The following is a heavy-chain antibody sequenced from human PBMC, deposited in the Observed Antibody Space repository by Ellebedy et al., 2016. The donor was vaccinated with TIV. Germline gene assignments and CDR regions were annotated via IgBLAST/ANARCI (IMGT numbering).Heavy chain of an antibody. J-gene: IGHJ4*02. Sequence: GESLKISCITSGFTFSDYGMSWIRQAPGKGLEWVSTISSIGSSTNYADSVKGRFIVSRDNAKDSLHLQMDSLRGRDTAVYYCARGGHYDSSGFLDYWGQGTLVTVSS. CDR3: ARGGHYDSSGFLDY. V-gene: IGHV3-11*06. D-gene: IGHD3-22*01. CDR2: ISSIGSST. CDR1: GFTFSDYG.